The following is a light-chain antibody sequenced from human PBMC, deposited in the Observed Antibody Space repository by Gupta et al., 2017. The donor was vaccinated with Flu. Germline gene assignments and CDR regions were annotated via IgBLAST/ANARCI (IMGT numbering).Light chain of an antibody. J-gene: IGKJ1*01. Sequence: EIVLTQSPGTLSLSPGERATLSCRASQSVTSSYLAWYQQKPGQAPRLLIYGASSRATGIPDRFNGSGAGTDLTLTISRREPEDFAVYYCQQYGSSPPWTFGQGTKVEIK. V-gene: IGKV3-20*01. CDR1: QSVTSSY. CDR3: QQYGSSPPWT. CDR2: GAS.